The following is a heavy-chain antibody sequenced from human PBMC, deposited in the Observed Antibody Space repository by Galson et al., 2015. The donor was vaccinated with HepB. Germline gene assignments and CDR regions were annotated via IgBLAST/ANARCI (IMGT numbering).Heavy chain of an antibody. Sequence: CAIFGESVSSNSATWNWIRQSPSRGLEWLGRTYYRSKWYNDYAVSVKSRITINPDTSKNQFSLQLNSVTPDDTAVYYCARGCGGGSCWGFDPWGQGTPVTVSS. V-gene: IGHV6-1*01. CDR3: ARGCGGGSCWGFDP. CDR1: GESVSSNSAT. CDR2: TYYRSKWYN. J-gene: IGHJ5*02. D-gene: IGHD2-15*01.